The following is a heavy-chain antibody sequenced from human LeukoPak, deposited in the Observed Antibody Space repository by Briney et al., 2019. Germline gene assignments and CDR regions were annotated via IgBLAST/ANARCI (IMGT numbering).Heavy chain of an antibody. CDR1: GGSISDYY. CDR3: ARWGSNMAREKGDH. CDR2: IYYSGIT. J-gene: IGHJ4*02. Sequence: SETLSLTCTVSGGSISDYYWSWIRQPPGKGLEWIGYIYYSGITNYNPSLKTRVTILVDTSKNQFSLKLSSVTAADTAVYYCARWGSNMAREKGDHWGQGTLVAASS. D-gene: IGHD3-10*01. V-gene: IGHV4-59*08.